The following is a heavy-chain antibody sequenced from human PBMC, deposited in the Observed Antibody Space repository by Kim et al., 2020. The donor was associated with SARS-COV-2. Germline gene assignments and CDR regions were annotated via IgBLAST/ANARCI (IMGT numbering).Heavy chain of an antibody. CDR1: GFTFSTYG. Sequence: GGSLRLSCAASGFTFSTYGMNWVRQAPGKGLEWVAIIWFDGSQRYYLDSVRGGFTVSKDNSKNTLFLQMNSLRVEDTAVYYCARVRGSGAGAVHYYFDYWGQGTPVTVSS. D-gene: IGHD3-10*01. CDR2: IWFDGSQR. V-gene: IGHV3-33*01. J-gene: IGHJ4*02. CDR3: ARVRGSGAGAVHYYFDY.